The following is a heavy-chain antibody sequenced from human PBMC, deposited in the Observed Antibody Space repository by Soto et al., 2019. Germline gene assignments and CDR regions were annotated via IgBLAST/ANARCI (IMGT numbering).Heavy chain of an antibody. CDR3: ARSGEHRLDC. CDR1: GYAFPHYV. D-gene: IGHD1-26*01. Sequence: QVRLVQSGPEVKKPGASVKVSCKTSGYAFPHYVINWVRQAPGHGLEWMGFSTHTGNTNYAQNFQGRVVLTTDTSTSTAYMEVTSLRSDDTAVYYCARSGEHRLDCWGQGTPVTVSS. V-gene: IGHV1-18*01. CDR2: STHTGNT. J-gene: IGHJ4*02.